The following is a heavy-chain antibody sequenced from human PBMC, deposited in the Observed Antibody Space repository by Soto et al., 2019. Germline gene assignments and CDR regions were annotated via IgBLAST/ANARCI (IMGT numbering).Heavy chain of an antibody. V-gene: IGHV4-39*01. Sequence: SETLSLTCTVSGGSISSTRYYWGWIRQPPGKGLEWIGTTYYTGSTYYNPSLKSRVTKSVDMSKNQFSLKVRSVTAADTAVYYCVSGPGTTADYWGQGTLVTVSS. CDR1: GGSISSTRYY. CDR2: TYYTGST. D-gene: IGHD1-1*01. CDR3: VSGPGTTADY. J-gene: IGHJ4*02.